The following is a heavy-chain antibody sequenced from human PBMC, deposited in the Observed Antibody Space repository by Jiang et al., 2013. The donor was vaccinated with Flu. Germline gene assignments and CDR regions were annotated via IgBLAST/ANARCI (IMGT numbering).Heavy chain of an antibody. D-gene: IGHD4-11*01. CDR3: ARQTSTVKGDWFDP. J-gene: IGHJ5*02. V-gene: IGHV4-59*08. Sequence: SLKSRVTISVDTSKNQFSLKLSSVTAADTAVYYCARQTSTVKGDWFDPWGQGTLVTVSS.